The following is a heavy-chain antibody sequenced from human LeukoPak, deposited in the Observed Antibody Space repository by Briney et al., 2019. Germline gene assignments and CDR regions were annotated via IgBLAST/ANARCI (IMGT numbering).Heavy chain of an antibody. Sequence: SETLSLTCTVSGGSISSYYWSWIRQPPGKGLEWIGYIYYCGSTNYNPSLKSRVTISVDPSKSQFSLKLSSVTAADTAVYYCARTSGELLIVYWGQGTLVTVSS. CDR1: GGSISSYY. CDR3: ARTSGELLIVY. J-gene: IGHJ4*02. V-gene: IGHV4-59*01. CDR2: IYYCGST. D-gene: IGHD1-26*01.